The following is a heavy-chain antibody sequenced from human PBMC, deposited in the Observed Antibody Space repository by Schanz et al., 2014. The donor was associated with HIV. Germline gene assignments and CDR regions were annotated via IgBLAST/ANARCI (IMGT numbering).Heavy chain of an antibody. V-gene: IGHV1-18*01. CDR3: ARRRSEIVPAAIVLHYYYGFDV. Sequence: QVQLVQSGAEVKKPGASVKVSCKASGYTFTSYGIIWVRQAPGQGLEWMGWISAYNGNTNYAQKLQGRVTMTTDTSTSTAYMELRSLRSDDTAVYYCARRRSEIVPAAIVLHYYYGFDVWGQGTTVTVS. CDR2: ISAYNGNT. CDR1: GYTFTSYG. J-gene: IGHJ6*02. D-gene: IGHD2-2*02.